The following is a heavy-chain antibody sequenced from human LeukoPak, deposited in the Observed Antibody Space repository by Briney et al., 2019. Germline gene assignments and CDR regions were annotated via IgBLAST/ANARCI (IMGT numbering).Heavy chain of an antibody. J-gene: IGHJ4*02. CDR3: ARDYYNSSGYYAHSY. D-gene: IGHD3-22*01. CDR1: GFTFSSYA. V-gene: IGHV3-30-3*01. CDR2: ISYDGSSK. Sequence: GGSLRLSCAASGFTFSSYAIYWVRQAPGKGLEWVALISYDGSSKYYADSVKGRFTIPRDNSKNTLYLQINSLRPEDTAVYYCARDYYNSSGYYAHSYWGQGSLVTVSS.